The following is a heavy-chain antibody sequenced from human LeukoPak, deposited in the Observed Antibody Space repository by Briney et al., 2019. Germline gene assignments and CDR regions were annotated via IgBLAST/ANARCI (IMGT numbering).Heavy chain of an antibody. CDR2: INPHSGGT. CDR1: GYTFTGYY. Sequence: ASVKVSCKASGYTFTGYYMHWVRQAPGQGLEWMGWINPHSGGTSYAQKFHGRVTMTRDTSISTAYMELSRLRSDDTAVYYCARSSWFDPWGQGTLVIVSS. J-gene: IGHJ5*02. V-gene: IGHV1-2*02. CDR3: ARSSWFDP. D-gene: IGHD5/OR15-5a*01.